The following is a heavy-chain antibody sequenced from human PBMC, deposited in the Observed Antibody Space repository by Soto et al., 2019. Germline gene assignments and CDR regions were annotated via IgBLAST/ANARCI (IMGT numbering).Heavy chain of an antibody. Sequence: SLRLSCAASGFTFSSYAMSWVRQAPGKGLEWVSGIGSGGGNIYYADSVRGRFTISRDNFKNTLYLQMNSLRAEDTVVYFCAHGGSPLVATRWVLDVWGKGPMVTVSS. J-gene: IGHJ6*04. CDR3: AHGGSPLVATRWVLDV. CDR2: IGSGGGNI. V-gene: IGHV3-23*01. CDR1: GFTFSSYA.